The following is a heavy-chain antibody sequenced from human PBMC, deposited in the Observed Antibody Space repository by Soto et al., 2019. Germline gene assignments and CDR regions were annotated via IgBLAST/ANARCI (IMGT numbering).Heavy chain of an antibody. J-gene: IGHJ6*03. Sequence: PSETLSLTCTVSGGSISSGGYYWSWIRQHPGKGLEWIGYIYYSGSTYYNPSLKSRVTISVDTSKNQFSLKLSSVTAADTAVYYCARVLGYCSGGSCLNYYYYYYMDVWGKGTTVTVSS. D-gene: IGHD2-15*01. CDR1: GGSISSGGYY. CDR2: IYYSGST. CDR3: ARVLGYCSGGSCLNYYYYYYMDV. V-gene: IGHV4-31*03.